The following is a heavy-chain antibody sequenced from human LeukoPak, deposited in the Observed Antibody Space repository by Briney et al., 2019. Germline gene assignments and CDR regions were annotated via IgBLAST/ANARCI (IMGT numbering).Heavy chain of an antibody. J-gene: IGHJ6*03. CDR2: IYYSGST. D-gene: IGHD6-6*01. CDR1: GGSISSSSYY. V-gene: IGHV4-39*07. Sequence: SETLSLTCTVSGGSISSSSYYWGWIRQPPGKGLEWIGSIYYSGSTNYNPSLKSRVTISVDTSKNQFSLKLSSVTAADTAVYYCARDGLLPLAARPGLDPGYYYYYYMDVWGKGTTVTVSS. CDR3: ARDGLLPLAARPGLDPGYYYYYYMDV.